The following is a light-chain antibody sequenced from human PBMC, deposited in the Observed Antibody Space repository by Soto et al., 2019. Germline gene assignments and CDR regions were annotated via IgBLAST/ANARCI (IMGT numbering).Light chain of an antibody. CDR2: TAS. V-gene: IGKV1-39*01. Sequence: DIQMTQSPSSLSASAGDRVTITCRASQSISSYLNWFQQTPGIAPKLLIYTASNLQSGVPSRFSGSGSGTEFTLTITSLQPEDVAIYFCQQSYRIPITFGQGTRLEIK. CDR1: QSISSY. CDR3: QQSYRIPIT. J-gene: IGKJ5*01.